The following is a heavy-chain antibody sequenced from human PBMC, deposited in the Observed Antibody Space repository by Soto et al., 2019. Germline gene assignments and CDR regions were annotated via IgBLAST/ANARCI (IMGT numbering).Heavy chain of an antibody. CDR1: VGSFSGYY. Sequence: QVQLQQWGAGLLKPSETLSLTCAVYVGSFSGYYWSWIRQPPGKGLEWIGEINHSGSTNYNPSLKSRVTISVDTSNNQFSLKLSSVTAADTAVYYCAGGYSFIDYWGQGTLVTVSS. CDR3: AGGYSFIDY. J-gene: IGHJ4*02. CDR2: INHSGST. V-gene: IGHV4-34*01. D-gene: IGHD5-12*01.